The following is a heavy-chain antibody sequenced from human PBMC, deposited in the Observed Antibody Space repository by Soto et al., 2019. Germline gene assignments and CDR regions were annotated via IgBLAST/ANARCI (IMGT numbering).Heavy chain of an antibody. CDR2: IYSGGST. CDR1: GFTVSSNY. CDR3: ARGGSYGGNSEGEIDY. D-gene: IGHD4-17*01. Sequence: EVQLVESGGGLVQPGGSLRLSCAASGFTVSSNYMSWVRQAPGKGLEWVSVIYSGGSTYYADSVEGRFTISRDNSKNTLYLQMNSLRAEDTAVYYCARGGSYGGNSEGEIDYWGQGTLVTVSS. V-gene: IGHV3-66*01. J-gene: IGHJ4*02.